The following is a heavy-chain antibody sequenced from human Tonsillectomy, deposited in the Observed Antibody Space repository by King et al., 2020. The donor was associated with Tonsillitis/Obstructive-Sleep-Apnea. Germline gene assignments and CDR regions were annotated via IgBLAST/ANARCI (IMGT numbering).Heavy chain of an antibody. D-gene: IGHD4-17*01. CDR2: IYYSGST. CDR1: GGSISSYY. J-gene: IGHJ4*02. CDR3: ARAVRGRCYS. V-gene: IGHV4-59*01. Sequence: QLQESGPGLVKPSETLSLTCTVSGGSISSYYWSWLRQPPEKGLEWIGYIYYSGSTNYNPSLKSRVTISVDTSKNQFSLKLSSVTAADTAVYYCARAVRGRCYSWGQGTLVTVSS.